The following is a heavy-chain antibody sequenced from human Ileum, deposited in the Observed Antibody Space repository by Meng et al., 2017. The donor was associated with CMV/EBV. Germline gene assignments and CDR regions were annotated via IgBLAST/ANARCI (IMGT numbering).Heavy chain of an antibody. V-gene: IGHV5-51*01. Sequence: GESLKISCQGSGHDFTGFWIVWVRQMPGKGLEWMGIIYPDNSKTMYSPSFRGQVTMSVDKSIRTAYLQWSSLEASDTAMYYCARLDGKCSPTGCQMRDHWFDPWGQGTLVTVSS. J-gene: IGHJ5*02. CDR2: IYPDNSKT. CDR1: GHDFTGFW. D-gene: IGHD1-14*01. CDR3: ARLDGKCSPTGCQMRDHWFDP.